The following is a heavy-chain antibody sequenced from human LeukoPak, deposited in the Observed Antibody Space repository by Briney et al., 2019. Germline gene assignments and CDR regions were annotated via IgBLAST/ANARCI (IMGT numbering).Heavy chain of an antibody. CDR2: IYYNRSI. V-gene: IGHV4-31*03. Sequence: SQTLSLTCTVSGASISSGTYYWSWIRQHPGKGLEWIGYIYYNRSIYYNPSLESRVTISEDTSKNQFSLMLTSVTAADTAVYYCARVVYSHYWPEGMDVWGQGTTVTVSS. D-gene: IGHD4-11*01. J-gene: IGHJ6*02. CDR1: GASISSGTYY. CDR3: ARVVYSHYWPEGMDV.